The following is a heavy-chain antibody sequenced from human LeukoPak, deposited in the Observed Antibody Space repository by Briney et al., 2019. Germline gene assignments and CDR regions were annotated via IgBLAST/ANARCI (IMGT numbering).Heavy chain of an antibody. CDR2: NNHSGST. J-gene: IGHJ6*01. D-gene: IGHD2-21*02. V-gene: IGHV4-34*01. CDR1: GGSISSYY. Sequence: SETLSLTCTVSGGSISSYYWNWIRQPPGKGLEWIGENNHSGSTNYNPSFRSRVTISVDTSKNQFSLRLNSVTAADTAVYFCARGKVEWGIYFYLDVWGQGATVTVSS. CDR3: ARGKVEWGIYFYLDV.